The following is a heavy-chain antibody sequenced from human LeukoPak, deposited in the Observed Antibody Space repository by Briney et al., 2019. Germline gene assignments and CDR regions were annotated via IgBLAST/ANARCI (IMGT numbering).Heavy chain of an antibody. CDR2: INHSGST. J-gene: IGHJ4*02. D-gene: IGHD5-18*01. CDR1: GGSFSGYY. Sequence: SETLSLTCAVYGGSFSGYYWSWIRQPPGKGLEWIGEINHSGSTNYNPSLKSRVTISVDTSKNQFSLKLSSVTAADTAVYYCARGMYSYGFFDYWGQGTLVTVSS. CDR3: ARGMYSYGFFDY. V-gene: IGHV4-34*01.